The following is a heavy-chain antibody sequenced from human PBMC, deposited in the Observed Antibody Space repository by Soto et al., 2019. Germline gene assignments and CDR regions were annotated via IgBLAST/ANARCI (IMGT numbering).Heavy chain of an antibody. D-gene: IGHD2-15*01. Sequence: PSETLSLTCTLSGASLISRSYYWGWILQPPGKGPEWIGTIHYSGSTYYNPSPKSRVTIAVDTSRNRVSLKLSSVTAADTAVYYFARLSLNFSGVSCYWRREGYYYYMYVWGKGTTLTVS. CDR1: GASLISRSYY. V-gene: IGHV4-39*01. CDR2: IHYSGST. CDR3: ARLSLNFSGVSCYWRREGYYYYMYV. J-gene: IGHJ6*03.